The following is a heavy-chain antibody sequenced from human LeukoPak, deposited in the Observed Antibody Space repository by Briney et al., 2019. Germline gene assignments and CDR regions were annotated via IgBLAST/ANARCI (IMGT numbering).Heavy chain of an antibody. J-gene: IGHJ4*02. V-gene: IGHV1-69*05. CDR1: GGTFSSYA. CDR2: IIPIFGTA. Sequence: SVKVSCKASGGTFSSYAISWVRQAPGQGLEWMGRIIPIFGTANYAQKFQGRVTITTDESTSTAYMELSSLRSEDTAVYYCARGMYRDWAPFDYWGQGTLVTVSS. D-gene: IGHD3/OR15-3a*01. CDR3: ARGMYRDWAPFDY.